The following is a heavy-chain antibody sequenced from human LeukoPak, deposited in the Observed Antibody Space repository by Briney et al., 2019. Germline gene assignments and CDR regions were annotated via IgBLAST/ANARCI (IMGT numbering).Heavy chain of an antibody. CDR3: ARDRVGSGWPRPFYLEF. CDR1: GYTFTGYY. Sequence: ASVKVSCKPSGYTFTGYYLHWVRQAPGQALEWMGWMNPNTGATVYAQNFQGRVTMSRDTSISTAYMTLSSLRSDDTAVYFCARDRVGSGWPRPFYLEFWGQGTLVSVSS. D-gene: IGHD6-19*01. V-gene: IGHV1-2*02. J-gene: IGHJ4*02. CDR2: MNPNTGAT.